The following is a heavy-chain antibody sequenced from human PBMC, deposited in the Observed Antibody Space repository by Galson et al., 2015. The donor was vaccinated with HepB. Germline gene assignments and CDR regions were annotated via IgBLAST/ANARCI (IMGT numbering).Heavy chain of an antibody. CDR3: AKDGIGSSELDI. Sequence: SLRLSCADSGFTFSSYGMHWVRQAPGKGLEWVAVISYDGSNKYYADSVKGRFTISRDNSKNMLYLQMNSLRAEDTAVYYCAKDGIGSSELDIWGQGTMVTVSS. J-gene: IGHJ3*02. CDR2: ISYDGSNK. CDR1: GFTFSSYG. D-gene: IGHD2-15*01. V-gene: IGHV3-30*18.